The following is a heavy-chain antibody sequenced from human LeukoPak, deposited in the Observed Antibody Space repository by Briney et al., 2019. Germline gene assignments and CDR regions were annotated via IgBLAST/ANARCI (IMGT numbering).Heavy chain of an antibody. CDR1: GFTFDDYA. V-gene: IGHV3-9*01. CDR2: ISWNSGSI. D-gene: IGHD2-2*02. CDR3: ARGSTYCSSTSCYTDY. J-gene: IGHJ4*02. Sequence: GGSLRLSCAASGFTFDDYAMHWVRQAPGKGLEWVSGISWNSGSIGYADSVKGRFTISRDNAKNSLYLQMNSLRAEDTAVYYCARGSTYCSSTSCYTDYWGQGTLVTVSS.